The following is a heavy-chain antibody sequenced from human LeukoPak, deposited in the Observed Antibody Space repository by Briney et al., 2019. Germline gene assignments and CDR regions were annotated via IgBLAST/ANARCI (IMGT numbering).Heavy chain of an antibody. V-gene: IGHV1-18*01. J-gene: IGHJ6*02. CDR3: ARGGPMIDSVDGMDV. CDR1: GYTFTSYG. D-gene: IGHD3-22*01. Sequence: ASVKVSCKASGYTFTSYGISWVRQAPGQGLEWLGWISAYNGNTNYVQRLQGRVTMTTDTSTSTGYMELRSLRSDDTAVYYCARGGPMIDSVDGMDVWGQGTTVTVSS. CDR2: ISAYNGNT.